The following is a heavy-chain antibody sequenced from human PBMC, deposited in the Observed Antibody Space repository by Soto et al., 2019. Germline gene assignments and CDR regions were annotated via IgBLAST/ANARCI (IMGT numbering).Heavy chain of an antibody. CDR3: ARTQTNDY. V-gene: IGHV1-2*02. CDR2: INTNSGGT. CDR1: GYTFTGYY. J-gene: IGHJ4*01. Sequence: ASVKVSCNASGYTFTGYYIHCVRQAPGQGLEWMGWINTNSGGTNYAQKFQGRVTMTRDTSISTAYMELSRLTSDDTAVYYCARTQTNDYWGHGTLVTVS.